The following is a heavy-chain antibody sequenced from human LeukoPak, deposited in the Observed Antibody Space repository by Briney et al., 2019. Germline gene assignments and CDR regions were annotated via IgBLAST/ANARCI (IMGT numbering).Heavy chain of an antibody. CDR1: GFTFSSYE. CDR3: ARTPLSPYDSSGYGDY. J-gene: IGHJ4*02. Sequence: GGSLRLSCAASGFTFSSYEMNWVRQAPGKGLEWVSYISSSGSTIYYADSVKGRFTISRDNAKNSLYLQMNSLRAEDTAVYYCARTPLSPYDSSGYGDYWGQGTPVTVSS. V-gene: IGHV3-48*03. D-gene: IGHD3-22*01. CDR2: ISSSGSTI.